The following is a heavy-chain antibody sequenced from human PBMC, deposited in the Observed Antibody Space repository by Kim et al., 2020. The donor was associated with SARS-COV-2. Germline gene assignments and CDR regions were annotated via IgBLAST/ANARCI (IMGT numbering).Heavy chain of an antibody. Sequence: SETLSLTCSVSGDSISRSDYSWNWIRQHPGKGLEWIGYIFYSGRTYYNPSLKSRVIISVDTSKNQFSLKLNSATAADTALYYCAKDFEYWGQGTLVTVSS. CDR3: AKDFEY. J-gene: IGHJ4*02. V-gene: IGHV4-31*03. CDR1: GDSISRSDYS. CDR2: IFYSGRT.